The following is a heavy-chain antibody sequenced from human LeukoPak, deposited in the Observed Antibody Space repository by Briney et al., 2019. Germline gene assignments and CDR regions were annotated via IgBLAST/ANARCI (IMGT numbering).Heavy chain of an antibody. CDR1: GFIVSSNF. D-gene: IGHD2-21*02. CDR3: ARDRLLAYCGGDCYSGAFDI. J-gene: IGHJ3*02. Sequence: GGSLRLACAASGFIVSSNFMGWVRQAPGKGLECVSLIHSGGTIFYADSVKGRFTISRDDSKNTLYLQMNSLRAEDTAVYYCARDRLLAYCGGDCYSGAFDIWGQGTMVTVSS. CDR2: IHSGGTI. V-gene: IGHV3-53*01.